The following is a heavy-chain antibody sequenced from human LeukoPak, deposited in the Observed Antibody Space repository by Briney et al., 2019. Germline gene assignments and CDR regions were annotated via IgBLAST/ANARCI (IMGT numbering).Heavy chain of an antibody. CDR1: VFTFSAYA. CDR3: AKGEESSGLVSTYFDY. V-gene: IGHV3-23*01. CDR2: IIGSGAGT. Sequence: GGSLRLSCIASVFTFSAYAMSWVRQAPGKGVESVSAIIGSGAGTYYGDSVRGRFSISRDNSKNTVYLQMNSLRADDTEVYYCAKGEESSGLVSTYFDYWGQGTLVTVSS. D-gene: IGHD6-19*01. J-gene: IGHJ4*02.